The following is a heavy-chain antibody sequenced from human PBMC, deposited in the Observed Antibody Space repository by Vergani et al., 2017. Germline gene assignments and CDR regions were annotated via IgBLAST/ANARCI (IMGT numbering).Heavy chain of an antibody. CDR3: ARRGRYYDSSGYLDY. Sequence: EVQLVESGGGLVQPGGSLRLSCAASGFTFSSYEMNWVRQAPGKGLEWVSYTSSSGSTIYYADSVKGRFTISRDNAKNSLYLQMNSLRAEDTAVYYCARRGRYYDSSGYLDYWGQGTLVTVSS. V-gene: IGHV3-48*03. CDR2: TSSSGSTI. D-gene: IGHD3-22*01. CDR1: GFTFSSYE. J-gene: IGHJ4*02.